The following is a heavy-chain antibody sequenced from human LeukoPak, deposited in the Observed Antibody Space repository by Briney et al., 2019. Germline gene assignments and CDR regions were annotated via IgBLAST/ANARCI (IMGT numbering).Heavy chain of an antibody. Sequence: SVKVSCKASGGTFSSYAISWVRQAPGQGLEWMGGIIPIFGTANYAQKFQGRVTIIADESTSTAYMELSSLRSEDTAVYYCAIRKRYLWSGYPYNWFDPWGQGTLVTVSS. V-gene: IGHV1-69*13. J-gene: IGHJ5*02. CDR1: GGTFSSYA. D-gene: IGHD3-3*01. CDR2: IIPIFGTA. CDR3: AIRKRYLWSGYPYNWFDP.